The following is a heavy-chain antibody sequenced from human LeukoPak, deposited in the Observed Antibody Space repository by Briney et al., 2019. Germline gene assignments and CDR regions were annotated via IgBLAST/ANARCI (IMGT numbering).Heavy chain of an antibody. D-gene: IGHD2-21*02. V-gene: IGHV1-58*02. CDR2: IVVGSGNT. Sequence: ASVKVSCKASGFTFTSSAMQWVRQARGQRLEWIGWIVVGSGNTNYAQKFQERVTITRDMSTSTAYMELSSLRSEDTAVYYCAAVCGGDRKDAFDIWGQGTMVTVSS. CDR3: AAVCGGDRKDAFDI. CDR1: GFTFTSSA. J-gene: IGHJ3*02.